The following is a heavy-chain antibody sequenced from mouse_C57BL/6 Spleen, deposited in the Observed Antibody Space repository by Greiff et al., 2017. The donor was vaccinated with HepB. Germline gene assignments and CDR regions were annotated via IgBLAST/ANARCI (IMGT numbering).Heavy chain of an antibody. Sequence: QVQLQQPGAELVKPGASVKMSCKASGYTFTSYWITWVKQRPGQGLEWIGDIYPGSGSTNYNEKFKSKATLTVDTSSSTAYMQLSSLTSEDSAVYYCARYYGSSFWYFDVWGAGTMVTVSS. CDR2: IYPGSGST. CDR1: GYTFTSYW. V-gene: IGHV1-55*01. CDR3: ARYYGSSFWYFDV. J-gene: IGHJ1*01. D-gene: IGHD1-1*01.